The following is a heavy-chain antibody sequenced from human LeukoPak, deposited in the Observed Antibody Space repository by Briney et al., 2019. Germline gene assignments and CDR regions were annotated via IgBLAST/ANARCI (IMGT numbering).Heavy chain of an antibody. J-gene: IGHJ3*01. CDR1: GITVSSHF. CDR3: AREDRGTDV. D-gene: IGHD3-16*01. CDR2: LYSTDSGGRD. V-gene: IGHV3-66*01. Sequence: GGSLRLSCAASGITVSSHFMSWVRQAPGKGLESVSLLYSTDSGGRDYHADSVRGRFTVYRDISKNPMYLQMNNLRVEDTAVYYCAREDRGTDVWGQGTLVTVSS.